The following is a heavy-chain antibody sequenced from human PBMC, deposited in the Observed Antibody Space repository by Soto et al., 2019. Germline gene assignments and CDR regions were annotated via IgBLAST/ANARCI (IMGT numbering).Heavy chain of an antibody. V-gene: IGHV4-39*01. CDR2: IYYSGTT. CDR3: APLEGIGPRTEY. CDR1: RGSIISSTYY. D-gene: IGHD1-1*01. Sequence: QLQLQESGPGLVKPSETLSLTCTVSRGSIISSTYYWGWIRQPPGRGLEWIGSIYYSGTTYYSPSLKVRANISVDTSKNQFSRDRRSVPPAATFIFSGAPLEGIGPRTEYGGGGTLVAAS. J-gene: IGHJ4*02.